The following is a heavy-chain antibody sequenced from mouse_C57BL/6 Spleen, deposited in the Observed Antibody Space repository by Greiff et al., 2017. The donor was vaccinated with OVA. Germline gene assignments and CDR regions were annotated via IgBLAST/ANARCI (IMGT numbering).Heavy chain of an antibody. D-gene: IGHD1-1*01. CDR1: GYSITSGYY. J-gene: IGHJ4*01. V-gene: IGHV3-6*01. Sequence: EVQLQESGPGLVKPSQSLSLTCSVTGYSITSGYYWNWIRQFPGNKLEWMGYISYDGSNNYNPSLKNRISITRDTSKNQFFLKLNSVTTEDTATYYCAREHGSSWNYAMDYWGQGTSVTVSS. CDR3: AREHGSSWNYAMDY. CDR2: ISYDGSN.